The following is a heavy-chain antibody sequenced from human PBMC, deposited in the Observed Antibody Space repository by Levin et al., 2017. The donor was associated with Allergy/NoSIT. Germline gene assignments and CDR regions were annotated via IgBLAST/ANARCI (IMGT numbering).Heavy chain of an antibody. J-gene: IGHJ4*02. CDR1: GFTFSSYA. D-gene: IGHD4-17*01. CDR3: AKAQLGYGDYFSPWDY. CDR2: ISGSGGST. V-gene: IGHV3-23*01. Sequence: GGSLRLSCAASGFTFSSYAMSWVRQAPGKGLEWVSAISGSGGSTYYADSVKGRFTISRDNSKNTLYLQMNSLRAEDTAVYYCAKAQLGYGDYFSPWDYWGQGTLVTVSS.